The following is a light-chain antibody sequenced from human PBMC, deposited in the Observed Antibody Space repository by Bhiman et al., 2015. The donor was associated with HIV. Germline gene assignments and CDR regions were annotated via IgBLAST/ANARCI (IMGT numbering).Light chain of an antibody. J-gene: IGLJ2*01. CDR2: DVS. CDR3: SSYTSSSTGVV. CDR1: TNDFGGYNY. V-gene: IGLV2-11*01. Sequence: QSALTQPRLVSGSPGQSVTISCTGTTNDFGGYNYVSWYQHHPGKAPKLMIYDVSERPSGVPDRFSGSKSGNTASLTISGLQAEDEADYYCSSYTSSSTGVVFGEGTKLTVL.